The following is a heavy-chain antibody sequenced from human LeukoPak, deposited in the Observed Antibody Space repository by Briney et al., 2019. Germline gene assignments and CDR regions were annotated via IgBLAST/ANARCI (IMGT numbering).Heavy chain of an antibody. D-gene: IGHD2-2*01. Sequence: GESLRLSCAASGFTFSRHGMQWVRQAPGKGLEWVAAVSYDESNKYYADSVKGRFTISRDNSKNTLFLQMNSLRAEDTAVYYCAKDLGVIIVPYAIDYYGLDVWGQGTKVTASS. CDR3: AKDLGVIIVPYAIDYYGLDV. J-gene: IGHJ6*02. V-gene: IGHV3-30*18. CDR1: GFTFSRHG. CDR2: VSYDESNK.